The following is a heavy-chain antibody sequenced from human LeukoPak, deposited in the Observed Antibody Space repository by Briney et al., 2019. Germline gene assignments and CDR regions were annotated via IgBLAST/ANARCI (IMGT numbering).Heavy chain of an antibody. D-gene: IGHD6-13*01. CDR2: IKSKTDGGTT. CDR3: TTGFGYSSGWYPSN. Sequence: GGSLRLSCAASGFTFSNAWMSWVRQAPGKGLEWVGRIKSKTDGGTTDYAAPVKGRFTISRDDSKNTLYLQMNSLKTEDTAVYYCTTGFGYSSGWYPSNWGQGTLVTVSS. V-gene: IGHV3-15*01. CDR1: GFTFSNAW. J-gene: IGHJ4*02.